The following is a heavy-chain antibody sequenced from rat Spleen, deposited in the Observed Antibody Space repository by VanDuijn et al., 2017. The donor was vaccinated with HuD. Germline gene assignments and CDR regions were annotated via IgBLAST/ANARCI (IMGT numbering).Heavy chain of an antibody. J-gene: IGHJ2*01. CDR2: ITNAAGKV. Sequence: EVQLVESGGGLVQPGRSLKLSCVASGFTFNNYWMTWIRQAPGKGLEWVASITNAAGKVHYPDSVKGRFTISRDIAKSTLYLQMNSLRSEDTATYYCTRERPAFDYWGQGVMVTVSS. D-gene: IGHD1-4*01. CDR3: TRERPAFDY. V-gene: IGHV5-31*01. CDR1: GFTFNNYW.